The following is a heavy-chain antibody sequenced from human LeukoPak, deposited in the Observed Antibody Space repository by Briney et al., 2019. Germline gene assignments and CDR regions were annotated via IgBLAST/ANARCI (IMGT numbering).Heavy chain of an antibody. V-gene: IGHV4-59*01. CDR3: ATGGDYYNSGTEGDS. Sequence: SETLSLTCTVSGASISSYYWSWIRQSPGTGLEWIGYIYYNGNTNYDPSLKSRVTMSVDTSKNQFSLSLISVTSADTADYYCATGGDYYNSGTEGDSWGQGTLVTVSS. J-gene: IGHJ5*01. D-gene: IGHD3-10*01. CDR1: GASISSYY. CDR2: IYYNGNT.